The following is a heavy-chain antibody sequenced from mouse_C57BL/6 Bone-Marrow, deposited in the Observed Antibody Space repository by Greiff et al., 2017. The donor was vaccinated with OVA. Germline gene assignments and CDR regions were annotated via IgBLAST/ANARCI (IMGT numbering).Heavy chain of an antibody. CDR3: ARSFYYSNYYFDY. V-gene: IGHV1-19*01. CDR1: GYTFTDYY. CDR2: INPYNGGT. D-gene: IGHD2-5*01. Sequence: EVQLQESGPVLVKPGALVKMSCKASGYTFTDYYMNWVKQSHGKSLEWIGVINPYNGGTSYNQKFKGKATLTVDKSSSTAYMELNSLTSEDSAVYYCARSFYYSNYYFDYWGQGTTLTVSS. J-gene: IGHJ2*01.